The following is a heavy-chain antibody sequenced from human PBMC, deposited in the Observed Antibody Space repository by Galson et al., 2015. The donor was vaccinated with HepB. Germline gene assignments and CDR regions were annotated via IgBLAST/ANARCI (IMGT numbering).Heavy chain of an antibody. V-gene: IGHV4-59*08. CDR2: IYYSGSP. Sequence: QVQLQESGPGLVKPSETLSLTCTVSGGSISYNYWSWIRQPPGKGLEWVGYIYYSGSPHYNPSLKGRVNISVDTSKNQFSLKLSSVTAADTAVYYCAKQGEAGWFDPWGQGTLVIVSS. D-gene: IGHD3-10*01. J-gene: IGHJ5*02. CDR1: GGSISYNY. CDR3: AKQGEAGWFDP.